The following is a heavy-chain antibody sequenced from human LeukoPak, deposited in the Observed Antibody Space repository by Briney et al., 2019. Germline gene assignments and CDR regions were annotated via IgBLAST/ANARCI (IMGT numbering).Heavy chain of an antibody. D-gene: IGHD5-18*01. CDR1: GGSFSGYY. CDR3: ARGRDGYSYGTDY. CDR2: INHSGST. V-gene: IGHV4-34*01. J-gene: IGHJ4*02. Sequence: PSETLSLTCAVYGGSFSGYYWSWIRQPPGKGLEWIGEINHSGSTNYNPSLKSRVTISVDTSKNQFSLKLSSVTAADTAVYYCARGRDGYSYGTDYWGQGTLVTVSS.